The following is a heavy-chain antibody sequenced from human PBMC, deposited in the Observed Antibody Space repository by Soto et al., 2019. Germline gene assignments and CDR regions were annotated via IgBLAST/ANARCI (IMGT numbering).Heavy chain of an antibody. V-gene: IGHV1-69*13. J-gene: IGHJ6*02. CDR1: GGTFSSYA. D-gene: IGHD3-3*01. CDR2: IIPIFGTA. CDR3: ASSRITIFGVVTPGDFNRYGMDV. Sequence: GASVKVYCKASGGTFSSYAISWVRQAPGQGLEWMGGIIPIFGTANYAQKFQGRVTITADESTSTAYMELSSLRSEDTAVYYCASSRITIFGVVTPGDFNRYGMDVWGQGTTVTVSS.